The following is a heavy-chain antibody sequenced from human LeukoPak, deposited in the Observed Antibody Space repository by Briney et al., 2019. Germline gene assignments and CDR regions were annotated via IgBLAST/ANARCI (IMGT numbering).Heavy chain of an antibody. V-gene: IGHV4-59*01. CDR1: GGSISSYY. CDR3: ARAGYCSGGSCYSSAFDI. J-gene: IGHJ3*02. CDR2: IYYSGST. Sequence: SETLSLTCTVSGGSISSYYWSWIRQPPGKGLEWIGYIYYSGSTNYNPSLKSRVTISVDTSKNQFSLKLSSVTAADTAVYYCARAGYCSGGSCYSSAFDIWGQGTMVTVSS. D-gene: IGHD2-15*01.